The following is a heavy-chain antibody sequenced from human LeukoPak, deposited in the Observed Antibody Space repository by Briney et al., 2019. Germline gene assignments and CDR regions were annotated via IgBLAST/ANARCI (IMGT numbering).Heavy chain of an antibody. Sequence: GGSLRLSCAASGFTFSDNFLDWVRQAPGKGLEWVGRSRSKARSYTTEYAASVKGRFTISRDESKNSLYLQMNSLKTEDTAVYYCARVCGVAGSDYLDYWGQGTLVTVSS. CDR3: ARVCGVAGSDYLDY. J-gene: IGHJ4*02. V-gene: IGHV3-72*01. CDR2: SRSKARSYTT. D-gene: IGHD6-19*01. CDR1: GFTFSDNF.